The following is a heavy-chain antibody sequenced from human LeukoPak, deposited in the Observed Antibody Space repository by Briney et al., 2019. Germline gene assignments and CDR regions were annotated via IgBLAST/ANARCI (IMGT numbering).Heavy chain of an antibody. Sequence: SETLSLTCTVSGGSISSYYWSWIRQPPGKGLEWIGYIYYSGSTNYNPSLKSRVTILVDTSKNQFSLKLNSMTAADTAVYYCAGVSVENYYDSSGLFDYWGQGTLVTVSS. D-gene: IGHD3-22*01. CDR2: IYYSGST. J-gene: IGHJ4*02. CDR1: GGSISSYY. CDR3: AGVSVENYYDSSGLFDY. V-gene: IGHV4-59*01.